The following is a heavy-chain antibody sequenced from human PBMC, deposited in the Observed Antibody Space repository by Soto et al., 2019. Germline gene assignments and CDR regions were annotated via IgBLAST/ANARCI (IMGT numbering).Heavy chain of an antibody. CDR3: ARARYFDWSHGDFDY. Sequence: QVQLVQSGAEVKKPGASVKVSCKASGYTFTSYGISWVRQAPGQGLEGMGWISAYNGNTNYAQKLQGRVTMTTDTSTSTAYMELRSLRSDDTAVYYCARARYFDWSHGDFDYWGQGTLVTVSS. J-gene: IGHJ4*02. V-gene: IGHV1-18*01. D-gene: IGHD3-9*01. CDR2: ISAYNGNT. CDR1: GYTFTSYG.